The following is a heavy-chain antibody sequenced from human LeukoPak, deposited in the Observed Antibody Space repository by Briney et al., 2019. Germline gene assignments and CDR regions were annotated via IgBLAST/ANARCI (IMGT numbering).Heavy chain of an antibody. D-gene: IGHD4-23*01. CDR3: ARVRVVTQDFDY. J-gene: IGHJ4*02. CDR2: ISHSGNT. Sequence: SETLSLTCTVSGGSTSDYYWSWIRQPPGKGLEWIGFISHSGNTNYNPSLKSRVTISIDTSKRQYSLNLSSVIAADTAVYYCARVRVVTQDFDYWGQGTLVTVSP. CDR1: GGSTSDYY. V-gene: IGHV4-59*01.